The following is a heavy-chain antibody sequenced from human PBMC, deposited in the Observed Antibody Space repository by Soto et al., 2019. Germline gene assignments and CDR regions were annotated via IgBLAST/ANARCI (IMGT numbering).Heavy chain of an antibody. CDR1: GDSVSSNSAA. V-gene: IGHV6-1*01. CDR3: ARGTQTSYSSSWYYYYYGMDV. J-gene: IGHJ6*02. Sequence: SQTLSLTCAISGDSVSSNSAAWNWIRQSPSRGLEWLGRTYYRSKWYNDYAVSVKSRITINPDTSKNQFSLQLNSVTPEDTAVYYCARGTQTSYSSSWYYYYYGMDVWGQGTTVTVSS. CDR2: TYYRSKWYN. D-gene: IGHD6-13*01.